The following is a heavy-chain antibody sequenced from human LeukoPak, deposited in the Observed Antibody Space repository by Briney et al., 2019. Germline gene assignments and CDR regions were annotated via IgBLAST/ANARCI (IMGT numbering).Heavy chain of an antibody. D-gene: IGHD2-15*01. V-gene: IGHV4-31*03. CDR1: GGSISSGGYY. CDR3: ARASQEVVFSYYYMDV. CDR2: IYYSGST. Sequence: PSETLPLTCTVSGGSISSGGYYWSWIRQHPGKGLEWIGYIYYSGSTYYNPSLKSRVTISVDTSKNQFSLKLSSVTAADTAVYYCARASQEVVFSYYYMDVWGKGTTVTVSS. J-gene: IGHJ6*03.